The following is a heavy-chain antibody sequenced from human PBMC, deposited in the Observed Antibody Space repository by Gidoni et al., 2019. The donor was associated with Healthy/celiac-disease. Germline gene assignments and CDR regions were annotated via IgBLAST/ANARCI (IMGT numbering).Heavy chain of an antibody. CDR1: GGSISSSSYY. D-gene: IGHD6-13*01. CDR2: IYYSGST. CDR3: ARSIAAASYGMDV. Sequence: QLQLQESGPGLVKPSGTLSLTCPVSGGSISSSSYYWGWIRQPPGKGLEWIGSIYYSGSTYYNPSLKSRVTISVDTSKNQFSLKLSSVTAADTAVYYCARSIAAASYGMDVWGQGTTVTVSS. J-gene: IGHJ6*02. V-gene: IGHV4-39*01.